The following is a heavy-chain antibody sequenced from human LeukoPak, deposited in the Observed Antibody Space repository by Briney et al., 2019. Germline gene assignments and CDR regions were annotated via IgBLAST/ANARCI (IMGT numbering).Heavy chain of an antibody. CDR3: ARARKPSGWYWGHFDY. J-gene: IGHJ4*02. D-gene: IGHD6-19*01. V-gene: IGHV3-7*01. Sequence: GGSLRLSCAASGFTFSRYWMSWVRQAPGKGLEWVANIKQDGSEKYYVDSVKGRFTISRDNAKNSLYLQMNSLRAEDTAVYYCARARKPSGWYWGHFDYWGQGSLVTVSS. CDR1: GFTFSRYW. CDR2: IKQDGSEK.